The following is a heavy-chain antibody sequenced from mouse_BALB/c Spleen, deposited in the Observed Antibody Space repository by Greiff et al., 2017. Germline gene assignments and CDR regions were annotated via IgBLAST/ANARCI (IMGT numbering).Heavy chain of an antibody. D-gene: IGHD2-1*01. J-gene: IGHJ1*01. Sequence: ELVKPGASVKLSCKASGYTFTSYWINWIKQRPGQGLEWIGRIAPGSGSTYYNEMFKGKATLTVDTSSSTAYIQLSSLSSEDSAVYFCAREAYGNYGYFDVWGAGTTVTVSS. CDR2: IAPGSGST. CDR1: GYTFTSYW. CDR3: AREAYGNYGYFDV. V-gene: IGHV1S41*01.